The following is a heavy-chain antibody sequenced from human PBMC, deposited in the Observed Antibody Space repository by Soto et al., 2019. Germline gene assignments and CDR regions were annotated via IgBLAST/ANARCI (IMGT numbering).Heavy chain of an antibody. CDR2: INHSGST. CDR3: ARGKYYYGSGITYGMDV. CDR1: GGSFSGYY. D-gene: IGHD3-10*01. Sequence: PSETLSLTCAVYGGSFSGYYWSWIRQPPGKGLEWIGEINHSGSTNYNPSLKSRVTISVDTSKNQFSLKLSSVTAADTAVYYCARGKYYYGSGITYGMDVWGQGTTVTVSS. J-gene: IGHJ6*02. V-gene: IGHV4-34*01.